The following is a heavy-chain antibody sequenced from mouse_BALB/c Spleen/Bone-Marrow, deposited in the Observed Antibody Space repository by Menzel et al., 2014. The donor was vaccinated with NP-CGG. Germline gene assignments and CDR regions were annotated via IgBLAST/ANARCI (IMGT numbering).Heavy chain of an antibody. CDR2: IYPSDSYT. CDR1: GYTFTSYW. J-gene: IGHJ4*01. D-gene: IGHD1-1*01. Sequence: VQLQQSGAELVRPGASVKVSCKASGYTFTSYWINWVKQRPGQGLEWIGNIYPSDSYTNYNQNFKDKATLTVDKSSSTAYMQLSSLTSEDSAVYYCARRPSFYGSSYGALDYWGQGTSVTVSS. CDR3: ARRPSFYGSSYGALDY. V-gene: IGHV1-69*02.